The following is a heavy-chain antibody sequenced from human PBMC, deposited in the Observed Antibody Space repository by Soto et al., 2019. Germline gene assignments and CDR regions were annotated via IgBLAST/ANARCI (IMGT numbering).Heavy chain of an antibody. Sequence: ATVKVFCQTSGYTFINYSIAWVRQAPGQGLAWKGWISANNGNTNYAQKLKRTVTMTTDTSTNTAYKELWSMRSADTAVYYCAGDAYFDYWGQGTLVTVYS. CDR2: ISANNGNT. V-gene: IGHV1-18*01. CDR1: GYTFINYS. CDR3: AGDAYFDY. J-gene: IGHJ4*02.